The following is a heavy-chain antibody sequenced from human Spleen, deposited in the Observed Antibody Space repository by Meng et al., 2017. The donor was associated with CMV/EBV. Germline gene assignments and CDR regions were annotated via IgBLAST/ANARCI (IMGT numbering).Heavy chain of an antibody. D-gene: IGHD2-2*01. J-gene: IGHJ4*02. CDR1: GFTFSDYY. Sequence: GESLKISCAASGFTFSDYYMSWIRQAPGKGLEWVSYISSSGSTIYYADSVKGRFTISRDNAKNSLYLQTNSLRAEDTAVYYCARGGDCSSTSCYWEVDYWGQGTLVTVSS. CDR2: ISSSGSTI. V-gene: IGHV3-11*01. CDR3: ARGGDCSSTSCYWEVDY.